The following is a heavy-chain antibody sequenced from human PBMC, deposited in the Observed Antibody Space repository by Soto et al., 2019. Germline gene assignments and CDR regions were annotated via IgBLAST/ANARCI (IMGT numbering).Heavy chain of an antibody. Sequence: QVQLQESGPGLVKPSETLSLTCTVSGGSISSYYWSWIRQPPGKGLEWIGYIYYSGSTNYNPSLKSRVTISVATSKNQFSLKLSSVTAADTAVYYCASIVATDKYYFDYWGQGTLVTVSS. J-gene: IGHJ4*02. CDR3: ASIVATDKYYFDY. CDR2: IYYSGST. V-gene: IGHV4-59*08. D-gene: IGHD5-12*01. CDR1: GGSISSYY.